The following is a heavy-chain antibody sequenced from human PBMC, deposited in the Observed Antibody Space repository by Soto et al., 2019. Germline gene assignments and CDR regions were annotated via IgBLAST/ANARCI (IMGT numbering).Heavy chain of an antibody. J-gene: IGHJ4*02. Sequence: SETLSLTCTVSGVSVSSGSFYWAWIRQPPGKGLEWIGFGSYSGTTNYKPSLKSRVTISVDTSRSQISLKVSSLTAADTAVYYCARGATVTQFDYWGRGTLVTSPQ. CDR2: GSYSGTT. CDR1: GVSVSSGSFY. CDR3: ARGATVTQFDY. D-gene: IGHD4-17*01. V-gene: IGHV4-61*01.